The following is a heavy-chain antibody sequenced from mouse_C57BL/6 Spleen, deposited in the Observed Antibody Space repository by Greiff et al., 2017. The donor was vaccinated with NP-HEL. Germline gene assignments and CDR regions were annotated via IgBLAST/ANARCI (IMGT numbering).Heavy chain of an antibody. V-gene: IGHV1-69*01. Sequence: VQLQQSGAELVMPGASVKLSCKASGYTFTSYWMHWVKQRPGQGLEWIGEIDPSDSYTNYNQKFKGKSTLTVDKSSSTAYMQLSSLTSEDSAVYYGAVTTRAYAMDYWGQGTSVTVSS. CDR1: GYTFTSYW. J-gene: IGHJ4*01. D-gene: IGHD2-2*01. CDR2: IDPSDSYT. CDR3: AVTTRAYAMDY.